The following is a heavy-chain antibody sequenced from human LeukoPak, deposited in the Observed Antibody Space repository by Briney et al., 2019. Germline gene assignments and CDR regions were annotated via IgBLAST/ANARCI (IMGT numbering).Heavy chain of an antibody. V-gene: IGHV3-20*04. D-gene: IGHD6-19*01. J-gene: IGHJ4*02. CDR3: ARDGSSGWYSDS. CDR1: GFTVDGYG. CDR2: INWNGGDT. Sequence: GGSLRLSCAASGFTVDGYGMSWVRQAPGKGLEWVSGINWNGGDTSYADSVKGRFTISKDNARNSLHLQMNSLRAEDTAFYYCARDGSSGWYSDSWGQGTLVTVSS.